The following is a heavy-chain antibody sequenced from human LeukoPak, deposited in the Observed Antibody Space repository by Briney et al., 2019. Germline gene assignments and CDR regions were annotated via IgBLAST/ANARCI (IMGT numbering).Heavy chain of an antibody. V-gene: IGHV3-74*01. Sequence: GGSLKLSCAASGFTFSSYWMHWVRQAPGKGLVWVSRINSDGSSTSYADSVKGRFTISRDNAKNTLYLQMNSLRAEDTAVYYCARGSGWFYFDYWGQGTLVTVSS. CDR2: INSDGSST. CDR3: ARGSGWFYFDY. J-gene: IGHJ4*02. D-gene: IGHD6-19*01. CDR1: GFTFSSYW.